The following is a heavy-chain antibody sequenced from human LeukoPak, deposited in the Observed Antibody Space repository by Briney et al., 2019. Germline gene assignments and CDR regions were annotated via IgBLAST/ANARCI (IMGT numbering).Heavy chain of an antibody. CDR2: IIPILGIA. J-gene: IGHJ4*02. D-gene: IGHD5-24*01. V-gene: IGHV1-69*02. Sequence: PVKVSCKASGGTFSSYTISWVRQAPGQVLEWMGRIIPILGIANYAQKFQGRVTIPADKSTRTAYMEPSSLGSEDTAVYYCASAPNQDGDSYYFDYWGQGTLVTVSS. CDR3: ASAPNQDGDSYYFDY. CDR1: GGTFSSYT.